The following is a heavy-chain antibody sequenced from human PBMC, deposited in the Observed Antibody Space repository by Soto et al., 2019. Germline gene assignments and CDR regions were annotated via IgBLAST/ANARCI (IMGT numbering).Heavy chain of an antibody. CDR1: GGTFSSYT. Sequence: QVQLVQSGAEVKKPGSSVKVSCKASGGTFSSYTISWVRQAPGQGLEWMGRIIPILGIANYAQKFQGRVTITADKSTSTAYMELSSMRSEDTAVYYCARSYDSSGYMDHWGQGTLVTVSS. J-gene: IGHJ4*02. D-gene: IGHD3-22*01. CDR2: IIPILGIA. V-gene: IGHV1-69*02. CDR3: ARSYDSSGYMDH.